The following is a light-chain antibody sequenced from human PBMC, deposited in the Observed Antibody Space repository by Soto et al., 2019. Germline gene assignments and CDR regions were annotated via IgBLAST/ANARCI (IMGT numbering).Light chain of an antibody. CDR1: QSISNK. V-gene: IGKV3-20*01. CDR2: GAS. Sequence: EIVLTQSPGTLSVSPGERATLSCRASQSISNKLAWHQQKPGQAPRLLVYGASTRATGFPDRFSGSGSGTDFTLTISRLEPEDFAVYYCQQYGSSLTWTFGQGTKVDIK. J-gene: IGKJ1*01. CDR3: QQYGSSLTWT.